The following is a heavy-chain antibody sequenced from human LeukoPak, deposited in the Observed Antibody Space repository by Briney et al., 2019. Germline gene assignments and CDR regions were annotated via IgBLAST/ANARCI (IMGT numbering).Heavy chain of an antibody. D-gene: IGHD2-21*02. J-gene: IGHJ4*02. Sequence: SQTLSLTCDVSKDPIIGFDHSWSWIRHFPGKGLEWMVYRHSTGNSYYNPSLRGRFFISEDSSTGHLSLTLSFVTAADTALYYCARHILDGDNGSKGFDLWGQGILVTVSS. CDR1: KDPIIGFDHS. V-gene: IGHV4-30-4*07. CDR3: ARHILDGDNGSKGFDL. CDR2: RHSTGNS.